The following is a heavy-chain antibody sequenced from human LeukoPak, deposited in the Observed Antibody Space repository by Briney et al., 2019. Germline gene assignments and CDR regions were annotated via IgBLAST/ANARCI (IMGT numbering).Heavy chain of an antibody. CDR2: VYYSGSA. V-gene: IGHV4-59*02. D-gene: IGHD3-3*01. CDR1: GDSVTTYY. Sequence: SETLSLTCTISGDSVTTYYWSWIRQPPGKGLEWLGYVYYSGSATYNPSLKSRVTISVDTSKNQFSLRLSSVTAADTAVYYCAREISHITIFGVVIKQNWFDPWGQGTLVTVSS. J-gene: IGHJ5*02. CDR3: AREISHITIFGVVIKQNWFDP.